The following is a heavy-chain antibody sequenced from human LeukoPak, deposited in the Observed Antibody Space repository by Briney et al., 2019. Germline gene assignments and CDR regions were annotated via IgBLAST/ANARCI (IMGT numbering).Heavy chain of an antibody. CDR2: IYYSGST. Sequence: SETLSLTCSVSGASISDYYWGWIRQPPGKGLEWIGYIYYSGSTNYNPSLKSRVTISVDTSKNQFSLKLSSVTAADTAVYYCARSRHYYDSSGYYFFAQYYFDYWGQGTLVTVSS. J-gene: IGHJ4*02. V-gene: IGHV4-59*01. D-gene: IGHD3-22*01. CDR3: ARSRHYYDSSGYYFFAQYYFDY. CDR1: GASISDYY.